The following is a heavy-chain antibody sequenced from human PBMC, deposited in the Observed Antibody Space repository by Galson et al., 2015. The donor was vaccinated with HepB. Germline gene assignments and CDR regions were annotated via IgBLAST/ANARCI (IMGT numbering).Heavy chain of an antibody. CDR3: ARVRKGYGDVFDY. V-gene: IGHV3-7*03. CDR2: IKQDGSEK. CDR1: GFTFSSYW. D-gene: IGHD4-17*01. Sequence: SLRLSCAASGFTFSSYWMSWVRQAPGKGLEWVANIKQDGSEKYYVDSVKGRFTISRDNAKNSLYLQMNSLRAEDTAVYYCARVRKGYGDVFDYWGQGTLVTVSS. J-gene: IGHJ4*02.